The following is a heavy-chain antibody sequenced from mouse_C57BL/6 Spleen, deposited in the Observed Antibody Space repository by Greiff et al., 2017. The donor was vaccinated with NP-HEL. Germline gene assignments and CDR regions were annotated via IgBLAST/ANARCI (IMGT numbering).Heavy chain of an antibody. J-gene: IGHJ3*01. V-gene: IGHV1-50*01. D-gene: IGHD2-4*01. CDR3: ARGDYDRFAY. Sequence: VQLQQPGAELEKPGASVKLSCKASGYTFTSYWMQWVKQRPGQGLEWIGEIDPSDSYTNYNQKFKGKATLTVDTSSSTAYMQLSSLTSEDSAVYYCARGDYDRFAYWGQGTLVTVSA. CDR2: IDPSDSYT. CDR1: GYTFTSYW.